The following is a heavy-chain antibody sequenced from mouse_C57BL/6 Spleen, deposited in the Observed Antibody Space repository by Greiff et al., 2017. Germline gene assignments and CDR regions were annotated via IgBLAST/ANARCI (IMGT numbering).Heavy chain of an antibody. J-gene: IGHJ2*01. CDR3: ARKSYSSGYTFGY. D-gene: IGHD3-2*02. V-gene: IGHV1-55*01. CDR2: IYPGSGST. Sequence: QVQLQQPGAELVKPGASVKMSCKASGYTFTSYWITWVKQRPGQGLEWIGDIYPGSGSTNYNEKFKSKATLTVDTSSSTAYMQLSSLTSEDSAVYYCARKSYSSGYTFGYWGQGTTLTVSS. CDR1: GYTFTSYW.